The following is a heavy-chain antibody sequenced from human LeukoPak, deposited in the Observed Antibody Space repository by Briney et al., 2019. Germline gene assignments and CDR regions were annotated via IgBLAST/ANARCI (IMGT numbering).Heavy chain of an antibody. Sequence: ASVKDSCKASGYTFINYYIHWVRQAPGQGLEWLGIINPRSGSTSYAQKFQVRVTMTMDTSTNTVYMDLSSLRSEDTAMYYCARARGTMIVVVTNGDAFDMWGQGTMVTVSS. J-gene: IGHJ3*02. CDR3: ARARGTMIVVVTNGDAFDM. CDR1: GYTFINYY. V-gene: IGHV1-46*01. CDR2: INPRSGST. D-gene: IGHD3-22*01.